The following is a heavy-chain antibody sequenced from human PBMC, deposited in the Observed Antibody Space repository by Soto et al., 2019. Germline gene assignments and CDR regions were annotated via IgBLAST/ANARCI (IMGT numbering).Heavy chain of an antibody. CDR3: ARDYDSSGYLRTDDAFDI. D-gene: IGHD3-22*01. J-gene: IGHJ3*02. CDR2: IYYSGST. CDR1: GGSISSGGYY. Sequence: SETLSLTCTVSGGSISSGGYYWSWIRQHPGKGLEWIGYIYYSGSTYYNPSLKSRVTISVDTSKNQFSLKLSSVTAADTAVYYCARDYDSSGYLRTDDAFDIWGQGTMVT. V-gene: IGHV4-31*03.